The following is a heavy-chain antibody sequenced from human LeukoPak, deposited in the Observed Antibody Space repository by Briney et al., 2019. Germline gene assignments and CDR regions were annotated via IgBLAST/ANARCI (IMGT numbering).Heavy chain of an antibody. V-gene: IGHV4-39*01. J-gene: IGHJ4*02. CDR1: GASVSSSSYY. CDR3: ATRRSGSHPYY. Sequence: PSETLSLTCTVSGASVSSSSYYWEWIRQPSGKGLEWVGSVFYSGSTNYNPSLKSRVTMSVDTSKNQFSLRLSSVTATDTAVYYCATRRSGSHPYYWGQGTLVTVSS. CDR2: VFYSGST. D-gene: IGHD1-26*01.